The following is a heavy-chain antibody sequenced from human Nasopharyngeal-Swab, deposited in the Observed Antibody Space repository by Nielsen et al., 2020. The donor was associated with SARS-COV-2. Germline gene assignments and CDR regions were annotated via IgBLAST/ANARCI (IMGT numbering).Heavy chain of an antibody. CDR2: TYYTGNT. J-gene: IGHJ6*02. V-gene: IGHV4-31*03. D-gene: IGHD3-22*01. CDR3: AGDSSGYYYYAMDV. Sequence: SETLSLTCTVSGGSINSGGFFWNWIRQHPGKGLEWIGYTYYTGNTYYNPSLTSRATISVDTSKNQFSLRLSSVTAADTAVYYCAGDSSGYYYYAMDVWGQGTTVTVSS. CDR1: GGSINSGGFF.